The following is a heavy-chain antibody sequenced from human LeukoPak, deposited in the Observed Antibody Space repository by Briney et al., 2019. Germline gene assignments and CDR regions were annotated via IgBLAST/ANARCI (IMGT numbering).Heavy chain of an antibody. CDR2: IYTSGST. Sequence: SETLSLTCTVSGGSISSYYWSWVRQPAGKGLEWVGRIYTSGSTSYNPSLKSRVTMSVDTSKNHFSLKLSSVTAADTAVYYCARVDLRAAYFDYWGQGTLVTVSS. CDR1: GGSISSYY. D-gene: IGHD2-15*01. CDR3: ARVDLRAAYFDY. V-gene: IGHV4-4*07. J-gene: IGHJ4*02.